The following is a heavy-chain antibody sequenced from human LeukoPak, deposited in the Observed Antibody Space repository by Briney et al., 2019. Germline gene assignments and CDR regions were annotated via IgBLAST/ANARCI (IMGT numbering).Heavy chain of an antibody. D-gene: IGHD3-16*01. CDR3: ARGDWGYYYMDV. CDR1: GSTFSSYS. V-gene: IGHV3-21*01. Sequence: GGSLRLSCAASGSTFSSYSMNWVRQAPGKGLEWVSSISSSSSYIYYADSVKGRFTISRDNAKNSLYLQMNSLRAEDTAVYYCARGDWGYYYMDVWGKGTTVTVSS. CDR2: ISSSSSYI. J-gene: IGHJ6*03.